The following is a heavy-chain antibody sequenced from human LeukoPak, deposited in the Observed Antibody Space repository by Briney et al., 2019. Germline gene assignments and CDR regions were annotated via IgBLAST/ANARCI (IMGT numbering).Heavy chain of an antibody. V-gene: IGHV4-31*03. J-gene: IGHJ6*03. D-gene: IGHD3-16*01. CDR2: IYYSGST. Sequence: SETLSLTCTVSGGSISSGGYYWSWTRQHPGKGLEWIGYIYYSGSTYYNPSLKSRVTISVDTSKNQFSLKLSPVTAADTAVYYCARAGLGGDYYYYHMDVWGKGTTVTVSS. CDR3: ARAGLGGDYYYYHMDV. CDR1: GGSISSGGYY.